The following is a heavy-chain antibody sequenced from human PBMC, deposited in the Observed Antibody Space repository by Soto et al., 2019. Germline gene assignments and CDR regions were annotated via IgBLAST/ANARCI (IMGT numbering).Heavy chain of an antibody. CDR1: GYRFETYA. D-gene: IGHD3-3*01. CDR2: TSAYNIDT. V-gene: IGHV1-18*01. J-gene: IGHJ6*02. Sequence: QVQLVQSGAEVKKPGASVKVSCKSSGYRFETYAVSWVRQAPGQGLEWMGWTSAYNIDTFYAEKFQDRVSMTTDTSTGTAYMELRGLSSDDTAVYYCARGHGVIIGAMDVWGQGTAVTVSS. CDR3: ARGHGVIIGAMDV.